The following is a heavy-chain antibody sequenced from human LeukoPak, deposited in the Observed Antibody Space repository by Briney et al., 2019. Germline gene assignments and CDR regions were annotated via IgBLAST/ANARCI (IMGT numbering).Heavy chain of an antibody. Sequence: SETLSLTCTVSGGSINDYYWTWSRQTPGKRLEWLGYIHSNGNTSYSPSLKRRAIMSVDTSKNHCSLRLSSVTTADTAVYYCARGVPYFDPSGDIYIDAFDIWGQGTMVTVSS. J-gene: IGHJ3*02. CDR3: ARGVPYFDPSGDIYIDAFDI. CDR2: IHSNGNT. V-gene: IGHV4-59*01. CDR1: GGSINDYY. D-gene: IGHD2-15*01.